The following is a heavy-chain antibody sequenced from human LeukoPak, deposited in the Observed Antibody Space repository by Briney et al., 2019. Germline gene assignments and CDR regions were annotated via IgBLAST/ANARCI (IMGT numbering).Heavy chain of an antibody. V-gene: IGHV3-30*02. CDR2: IRYDGSNK. CDR3: VKRARDGYNSPLDN. D-gene: IGHD5-24*01. J-gene: IGHJ4*02. CDR1: GFTFSSYG. Sequence: GGSLRLSCAASGFTFSSYGMHWVRQAPGKGLEWVAFIRYDGSNKYYADYVKGRFTISRDISENTLFLQMNGLRAEDTAVYYCVKRARDGYNSPLDNWGQGTLVTVSS.